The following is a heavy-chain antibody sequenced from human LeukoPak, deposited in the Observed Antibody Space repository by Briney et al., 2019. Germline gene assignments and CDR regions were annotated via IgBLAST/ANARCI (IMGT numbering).Heavy chain of an antibody. J-gene: IGHJ4*02. D-gene: IGHD6-13*01. CDR1: GFTFSSYS. Sequence: KTGGSLRLSCAASGFTFSSYSMNWVRQAPGKGLEWVSSISSSSSYIYYADSVKGRFTISRDNAKNSLYLQMNSLRAEDTAVYYCARWGIAAAGTDYWGQGTLVTVSS. CDR2: ISSSSSYI. V-gene: IGHV3-21*01. CDR3: ARWGIAAAGTDY.